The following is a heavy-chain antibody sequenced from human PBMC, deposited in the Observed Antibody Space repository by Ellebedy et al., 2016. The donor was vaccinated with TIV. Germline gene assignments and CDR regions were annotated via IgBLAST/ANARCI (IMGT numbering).Heavy chain of an antibody. V-gene: IGHV4-59*12. J-gene: IGHJ5*02. CDR3: ASRGHCSSTSCYPYNWFDP. D-gene: IGHD2-2*01. Sequence: SETLSLXXTVSGGSISSYYWSWIRQPPGKGLEWIGYIYYSGSTNYNPSLKSRVTISVDTSKNQFSLKLSSVTAADTAVYYCASRGHCSSTSCYPYNWFDPWGQGTLVTVSS. CDR2: IYYSGST. CDR1: GGSISSYY.